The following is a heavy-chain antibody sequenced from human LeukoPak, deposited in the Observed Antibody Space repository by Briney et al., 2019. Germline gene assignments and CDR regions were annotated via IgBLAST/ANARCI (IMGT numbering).Heavy chain of an antibody. CDR2: INPSGGST. CDR1: GYTFTRYY. Sequence: ASVKVSCKASGYTFTRYYMHWVRQAPGQGLEWMGIINPSGGSTSYAQKFQGRVTMTRDTSTSTVYMELSSLRSEDTAVYYCARSIAVAGTPEEYFQHWGQGTLVTVSS. CDR3: ARSIAVAGTPEEYFQH. D-gene: IGHD6-19*01. J-gene: IGHJ1*01. V-gene: IGHV1-46*01.